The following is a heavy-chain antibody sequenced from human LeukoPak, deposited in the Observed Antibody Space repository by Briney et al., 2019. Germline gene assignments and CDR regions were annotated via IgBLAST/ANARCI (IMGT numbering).Heavy chain of an antibody. J-gene: IGHJ3*02. CDR1: GGSISSYY. CDR3: ARASGDYVAPPTFHDAFDI. Sequence: PSETLSLTCTVSGGSISSYYWSWIRQPPGKGLEWIGYIYYSGSTNYNPSLKSRVTISVDTSKNQFSLKLSSVTAADTAVYYCARASGDYVAPPTFHDAFDIWGQGTMVTVSS. D-gene: IGHD4-17*01. V-gene: IGHV4-59*12. CDR2: IYYSGST.